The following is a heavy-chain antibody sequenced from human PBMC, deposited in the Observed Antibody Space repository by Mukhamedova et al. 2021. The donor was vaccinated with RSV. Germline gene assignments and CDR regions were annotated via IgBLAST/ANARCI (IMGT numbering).Heavy chain of an antibody. D-gene: IGHD2-15*01. V-gene: IGHV3-15*07. Sequence: VRQGPGKGLAWLGRIKSKVDGGTTDYAAPVKDRISISRDDSINTLYLQVNSLSAEDSAVYYFTPAGMSGSRLHYFGLDVCGQATT. CDR2: IKSKVDGGTT. CDR3: TPAGMSGSRLHYFGLDV. J-gene: IGHJ6*02.